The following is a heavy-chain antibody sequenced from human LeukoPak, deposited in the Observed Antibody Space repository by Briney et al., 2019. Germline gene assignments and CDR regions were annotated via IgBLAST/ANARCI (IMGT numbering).Heavy chain of an antibody. J-gene: IGHJ4*02. Sequence: GGSLRLSCTASGFTFHDYGMHSVRQAPGKGLEWVSGISWNSGIIGYADSVKGRFAISRANAKNSLYLQMNSLRVEDMALYYCRAAAGDFDYWGQGTLVTVSS. V-gene: IGHV3-9*03. CDR1: GFTFHDYG. CDR3: RAAAGDFDY. CDR2: ISWNSGII. D-gene: IGHD6-13*01.